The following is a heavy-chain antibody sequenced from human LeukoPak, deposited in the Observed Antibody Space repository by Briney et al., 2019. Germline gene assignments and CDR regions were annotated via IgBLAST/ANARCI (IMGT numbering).Heavy chain of an antibody. CDR1: GGSISSSSYC. Sequence: SETLSLTCTVSGGSISSSSYCWGWIRQPPGKGLERIGSIYYSGSTYYNPSLKSRVTISVDTSKNQFSLKLTSVTAADTAVYYCARSPPPGATAYGVVDYWGQGTLVTVSS. D-gene: IGHD3-16*01. CDR2: IYYSGST. J-gene: IGHJ4*02. V-gene: IGHV4-39*01. CDR3: ARSPPPGATAYGVVDY.